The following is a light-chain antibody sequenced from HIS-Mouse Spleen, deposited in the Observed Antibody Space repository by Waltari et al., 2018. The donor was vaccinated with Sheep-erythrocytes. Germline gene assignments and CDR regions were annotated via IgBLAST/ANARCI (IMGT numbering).Light chain of an antibody. J-gene: IGLJ2*01. V-gene: IGLV3-21*03. CDR3: QVWDSSSVV. Sequence: SYVLTQPPSVSVAPGKTARITCGGNNIGSKSVHWYQQKPGQAPVLVVYDDSDRPEGIPGRFPGSNSGNTATLTISRVEAGDEADYYCQVWDSSSVVFGGGTKLTVL. CDR1: NIGSKS. CDR2: DDS.